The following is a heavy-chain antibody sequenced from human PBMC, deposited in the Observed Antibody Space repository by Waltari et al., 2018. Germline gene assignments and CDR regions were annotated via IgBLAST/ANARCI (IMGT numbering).Heavy chain of an antibody. D-gene: IGHD6-19*01. CDR2: IYTSGST. CDR3: ARVLVAVAGYYFDY. V-gene: IGHV4-4*07. Sequence: QVQLQESGPGLVKPSETLSLTCTVPGGSLSSYHWSWIRQPAGKGLEWIGRIYTSGSTNYNPSLKSRVTMSVDTSKNQFSLKLSSVTAADTAVYYCARVLVAVAGYYFDYWGQGTLVTVSS. J-gene: IGHJ4*02. CDR1: GGSLSSYH.